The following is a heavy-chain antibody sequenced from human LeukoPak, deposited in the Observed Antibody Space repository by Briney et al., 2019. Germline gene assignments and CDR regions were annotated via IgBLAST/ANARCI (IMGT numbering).Heavy chain of an antibody. J-gene: IGHJ4*02. CDR2: ISGSGDNT. CDR1: GFTFSSYW. D-gene: IGHD3-22*01. V-gene: IGHV3-23*01. CDR3: GKGSYYDSIGSFYFDY. Sequence: GGSLRLSCAASGFTFSSYWMNWARQAPGKGLEWVSGISGSGDNTYYADSVKGRFTISRDNSKNTLYVQVNSLGTEDTAAYYCGKGSYYDSIGSFYFDYWAKETLVTVSP.